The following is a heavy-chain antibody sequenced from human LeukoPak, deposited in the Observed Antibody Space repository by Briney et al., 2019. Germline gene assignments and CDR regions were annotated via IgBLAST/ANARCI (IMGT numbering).Heavy chain of an antibody. V-gene: IGHV3-9*01. J-gene: IGHJ4*02. CDR3: AKDRALRGRGLYYFDY. CDR2: IRWNSGSI. CDR1: GFTYDDYA. D-gene: IGHD3-10*01. Sequence: GRSLRLSCAASGFTYDDYAVHWVRQAPGKGLEWVSGIRWNSGSIGYADSMKGRFTISRDNAKNSLYLQMNSLRSEDTALYYCAKDRALRGRGLYYFDYWGQGTLVTVSS.